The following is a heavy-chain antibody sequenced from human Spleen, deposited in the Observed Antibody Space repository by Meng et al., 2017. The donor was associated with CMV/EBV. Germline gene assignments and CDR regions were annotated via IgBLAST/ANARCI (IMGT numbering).Heavy chain of an antibody. CDR2: INTSTGGT. Sequence: SGYTFTGYSMHWVRQAPGQGLEWMGWINTSTGGTKYAQEFQGRVTMTRDTSITTAYIELSRLRSDDTAMYFCARMMRGNIAARPVDYWGQGTLVTVSS. CDR1: GYTFTGYS. CDR3: ARMMRGNIAARPVDY. D-gene: IGHD6-6*01. J-gene: IGHJ4*02. V-gene: IGHV1-2*02.